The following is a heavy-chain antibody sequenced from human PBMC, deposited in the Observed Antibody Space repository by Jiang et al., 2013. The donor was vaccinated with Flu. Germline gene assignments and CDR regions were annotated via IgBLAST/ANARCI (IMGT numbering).Heavy chain of an antibody. V-gene: IGHV1-46*01. CDR3: ARDSSAAETSWWFDP. Sequence: GAEVKKPGASVKVSCKASGYTFTSHWMHWVRQAPGQGLEWMAIINPSDGRTNYAEKFQGRVTLTRDTSTSTVYMELSSLRSEDTAVYYCARDSSAAETSWWFDPWGQGTLVTVSS. J-gene: IGHJ5*02. CDR2: INPSDGRT. CDR1: GYTFTSHW. D-gene: IGHD6-13*01.